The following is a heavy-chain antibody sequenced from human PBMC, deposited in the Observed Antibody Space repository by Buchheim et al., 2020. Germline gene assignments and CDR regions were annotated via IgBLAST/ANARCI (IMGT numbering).Heavy chain of an antibody. V-gene: IGHV3-30*18. J-gene: IGHJ4*02. D-gene: IGHD2-2*01. CDR3: AKDSPHCSSTSCSLGY. Sequence: QVQLVESGGGVVQPGRSLRLSCAASGFTFSSYGMHWVRQAPGKGLEWVAVISYDGSNKYYADSVKGRFTISRDNSKNTLYLQMNSLRAEDTAVYYCAKDSPHCSSTSCSLGYWGQGTL. CDR1: GFTFSSYG. CDR2: ISYDGSNK.